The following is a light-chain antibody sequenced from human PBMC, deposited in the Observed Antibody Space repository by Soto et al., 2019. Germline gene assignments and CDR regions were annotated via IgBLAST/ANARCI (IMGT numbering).Light chain of an antibody. V-gene: IGKV1-5*01. Sequence: DIQMTQSPSTLSASVGDRVTITCRASRSISDWLAWYQQKPGKAPELLIFDASSLKSGVPSRFSGSGSGTEFTLTISSLQAEDLAVYFCQQRSNWPRTFGQGTKVDIK. J-gene: IGKJ1*01. CDR2: DAS. CDR1: RSISDW. CDR3: QQRSNWPRT.